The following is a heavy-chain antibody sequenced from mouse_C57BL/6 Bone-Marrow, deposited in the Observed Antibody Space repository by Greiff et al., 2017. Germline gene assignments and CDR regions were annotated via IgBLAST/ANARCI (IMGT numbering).Heavy chain of an antibody. Sequence: EVQLQQSGPELVKPGASVKIPCKASGYTFTDYNMDWVKQSHGKSLEWIGDINPNNGGTISNQKFKGTATLTVDKSSSTAYMELRSLTSEDTAVCYCARCDYGSRTGFAYWGQGTLVTVSA. CDR2: INPNNGGT. D-gene: IGHD1-1*01. CDR3: ARCDYGSRTGFAY. CDR1: GYTFTDYN. J-gene: IGHJ3*01. V-gene: IGHV1-18*01.